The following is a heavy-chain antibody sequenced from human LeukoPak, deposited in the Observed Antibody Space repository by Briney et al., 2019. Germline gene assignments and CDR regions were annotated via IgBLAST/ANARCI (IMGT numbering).Heavy chain of an antibody. CDR2: IYYSGST. Sequence: SETLSLTCTVSGGSTNNYYWSWIRQPPGKGLEWIGYIYYSGSTNYNPSLKSRVTISVETSKNQFSLKMSSLSAADTAVYYCARHRGSGYPYFDYWGQGTLVTVSS. CDR3: ARHRGSGYPYFDY. J-gene: IGHJ4*02. V-gene: IGHV4-59*01. CDR1: GGSTNNYY. D-gene: IGHD3-22*01.